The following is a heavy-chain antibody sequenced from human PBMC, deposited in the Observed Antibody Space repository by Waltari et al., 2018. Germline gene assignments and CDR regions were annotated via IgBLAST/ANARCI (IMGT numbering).Heavy chain of an antibody. CDR1: GHSISGNYW. J-gene: IGHJ4*02. CDR2: VHHSGKT. CDR3: AGDRAIGLFFDY. D-gene: IGHD2-2*01. V-gene: IGHV4-4*02. Sequence: QVQLQESGQGLVKPSGTLSLTCAVSGHSISGNYWWSCVRQSPEKGLEWIGHVHHSGKTHYNPSLQSRVTISVDKPKNQFSLNLNSVTAADTAVYYCAGDRAIGLFFDYWGRGTLVTVSS.